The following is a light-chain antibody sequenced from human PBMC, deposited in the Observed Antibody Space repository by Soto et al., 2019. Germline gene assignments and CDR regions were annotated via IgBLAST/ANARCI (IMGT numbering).Light chain of an antibody. CDR1: SSDVGGYNY. Sequence: QSALTQPRSVSGSPGQSVTISCTGTSSDVGGYNYVSWYQQHPGKAPKLMIYDVSKRPSGVPDRFSGSKSGNTASLTISELQAEDEDDDYCCSYAGSYTFERVFGGGTKLTVL. V-gene: IGLV2-11*01. CDR3: CSYAGSYTFERV. J-gene: IGLJ3*02. CDR2: DVS.